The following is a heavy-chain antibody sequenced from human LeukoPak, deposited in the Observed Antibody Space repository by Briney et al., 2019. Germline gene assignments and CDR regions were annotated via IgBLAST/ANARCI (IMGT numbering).Heavy chain of an antibody. D-gene: IGHD6-13*01. V-gene: IGHV3-13*04. CDR2: IGTAGDT. CDR1: GFTFSSYD. CDR3: AREHSSWRYYYYGMDV. Sequence: GGSLRLSCAASGFTFSSYDVHWVRQATGKGLEWVSAIGTAGDTYYPGSVKGRFTISRENAKNSLYLQMNSLRAGDTAVYYCAREHSSWRYYYYGMDVWGQGTTVTVSS. J-gene: IGHJ6*02.